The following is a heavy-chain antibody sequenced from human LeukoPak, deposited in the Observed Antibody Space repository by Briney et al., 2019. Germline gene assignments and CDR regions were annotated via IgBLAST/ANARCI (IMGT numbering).Heavy chain of an antibody. V-gene: IGHV1-69*01. CDR1: GGTFSSYA. CDR3: ARLDLEDFDWLESWFDP. D-gene: IGHD3-9*01. J-gene: IGHJ5*02. Sequence: SVKVSCKASGGTFSSYAISWVRQAPGQGLEWMGGIIPIFGTANYAQKFQGRVTITADESTSTAYMELSSLRSEDTAVYYCARLDLEDFDWLESWFDPWGQGTLVTVSS. CDR2: IIPIFGTA.